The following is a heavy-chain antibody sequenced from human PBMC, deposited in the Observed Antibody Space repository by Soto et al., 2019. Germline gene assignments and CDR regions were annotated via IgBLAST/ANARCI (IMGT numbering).Heavy chain of an antibody. CDR1: GFIFSSYA. D-gene: IGHD2-2*01. CDR2: LSYDGSFK. V-gene: IGHV3-30*18. CDR3: AKGHWGVDNQLPHPTGYFDY. J-gene: IGHJ4*02. Sequence: ESGGGVVQPGRSLRLSCAASGFIFSSYAMHWVRQAPGKGLEWVAVLSYDGSFKYYADSVKGRFTISRDNSKNTLYLQMNSLRAEDTAVYYCAKGHWGVDNQLPHPTGYFDYWGQGTLVTVSS.